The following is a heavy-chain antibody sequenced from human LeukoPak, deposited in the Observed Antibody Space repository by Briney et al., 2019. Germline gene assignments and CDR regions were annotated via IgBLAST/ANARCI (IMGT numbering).Heavy chain of an antibody. D-gene: IGHD2-2*01. CDR3: VRGDNRDQ. CDR2: ISKSSALK. Sequence: GGTLRLSCVASGYDLSGYTFTWVRQAPGKGLEYVSSISKSSALKYYAESVRGRFNISRDNAENSLYLDMNNLGAEDTAVYFCVRGDNRDQWGQGTLVTVSS. CDR1: GYDLSGYT. V-gene: IGHV3-21*01. J-gene: IGHJ4*02.